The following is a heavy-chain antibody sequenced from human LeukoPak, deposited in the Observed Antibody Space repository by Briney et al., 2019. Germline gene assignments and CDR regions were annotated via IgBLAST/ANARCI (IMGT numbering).Heavy chain of an antibody. Sequence: GGSLRLSCAATGFTFSGYEMNWVRQAPGKGLEWVSYISSSGSTIYYADSVKGRFTISRDNAKNSLYLQMNSLRAEDTAVYYCARDRACDYYYYGMDVWGQGTTVTVSS. D-gene: IGHD3-10*01. J-gene: IGHJ6*02. V-gene: IGHV3-48*03. CDR1: GFTFSGYE. CDR2: ISSSGSTI. CDR3: ARDRACDYYYYGMDV.